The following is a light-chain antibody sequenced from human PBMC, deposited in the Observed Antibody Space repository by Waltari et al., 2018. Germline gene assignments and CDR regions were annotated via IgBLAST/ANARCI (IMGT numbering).Light chain of an antibody. CDR3: QQYDDLPLT. J-gene: IGKJ4*01. CDR2: DAS. Sequence: DIQMTQSPSSLSASVGDRVTITCQASQDVSNYLNWYQQKLGKAPKLLLYDASNLETGVPSRFSGRGSGTDFTFTISSLQPEDIATYYCQQYDDLPLTFGGGTKVEIK. CDR1: QDVSNY. V-gene: IGKV1-33*01.